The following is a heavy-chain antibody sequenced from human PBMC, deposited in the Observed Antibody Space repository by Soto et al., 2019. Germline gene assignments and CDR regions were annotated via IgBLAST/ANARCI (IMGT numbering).Heavy chain of an antibody. CDR3: ARTTMTSYYFDY. D-gene: IGHD3-22*01. J-gene: IGHJ4*02. CDR1: GGSISSGGYY. V-gene: IGHV4-31*03. Sequence: SETLSLTCTVSGGSISSGGYYWSWIRQHPGKGLEWIGYIYYSGSTYYNPSLKSRVTISVDTSKNQFSLKLSSVTAADTAVYYCARTTMTSYYFDYWGQGTLVTVSS. CDR2: IYYSGST.